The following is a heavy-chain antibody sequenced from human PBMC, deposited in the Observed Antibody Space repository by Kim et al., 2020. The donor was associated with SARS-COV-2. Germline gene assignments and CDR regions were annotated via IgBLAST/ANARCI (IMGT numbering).Heavy chain of an antibody. J-gene: IGHJ3*02. CDR3: AKEKDIVLVGGAFDI. D-gene: IGHD2-8*02. Sequence: GGSLRLSCAASGFTFDDYAMHWVRQAPGKGLEWVSGISWNSGSIGYADSVKGRFTISRDNAKNSLYLQMNSLRAEDTALYYCAKEKDIVLVGGAFDIWGQGTMVTVSS. CDR1: GFTFDDYA. V-gene: IGHV3-9*01. CDR2: ISWNSGSI.